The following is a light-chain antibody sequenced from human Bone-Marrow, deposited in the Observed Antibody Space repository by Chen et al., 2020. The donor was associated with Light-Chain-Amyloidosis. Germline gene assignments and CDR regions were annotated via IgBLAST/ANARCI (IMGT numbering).Light chain of an antibody. Sequence: EIVLTQSPATVSLSPGDTATLACRASESISFYLTWYQQKPGQAPRLLIYDASHRATGIPARFSGSGSGTDLPLTITNLEPDDFAVYYCQQRSSWPTFGQGTRLEI. CDR1: ESISFY. J-gene: IGKJ5*01. CDR3: QQRSSWPT. V-gene: IGKV3-11*01. CDR2: DAS.